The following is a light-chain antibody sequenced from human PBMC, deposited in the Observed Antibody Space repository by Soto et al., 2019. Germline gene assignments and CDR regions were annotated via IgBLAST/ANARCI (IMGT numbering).Light chain of an antibody. CDR1: QTVSSY. Sequence: EIVLTQSPATLSLSPGERATLSFMASQTVSSYLLWYQQKPGQAPRLLIYDASNRAAGTPARFSGSGSETDFTLTISSLEPEDSAVYYCQQRHMWPITFGQGTRLEIK. CDR3: QQRHMWPIT. J-gene: IGKJ5*01. CDR2: DAS. V-gene: IGKV3-11*01.